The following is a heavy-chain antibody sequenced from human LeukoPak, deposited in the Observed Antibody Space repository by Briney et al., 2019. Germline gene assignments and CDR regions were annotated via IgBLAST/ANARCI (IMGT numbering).Heavy chain of an antibody. V-gene: IGHV3-7*01. CDR2: IKQDGSEK. Sequence: GGSLRLSCAPSGLTVSSYWTSSVRQAPGKGRGWVANIKQDGSEKNYVDSVKGRFTISRDNTKNSMFLQMNSLSAEDTAVYYCARGSVGYCSSTSCYLDDALDIWGQGTMVTVSS. D-gene: IGHD2-2*01. J-gene: IGHJ3*02. CDR3: ARGSVGYCSSTSCYLDDALDI. CDR1: GLTVSSYW.